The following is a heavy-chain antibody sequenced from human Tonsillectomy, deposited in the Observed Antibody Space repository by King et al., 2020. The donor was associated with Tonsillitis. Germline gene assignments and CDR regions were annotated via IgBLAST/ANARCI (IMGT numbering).Heavy chain of an antibody. Sequence: TLKESGPTLVKPTQTLTLTCTFSGFSLSTSGVGVGWIRQPPGKALEWLALIYWNDDKRYSPSLKSRLTITKDTSKNQVVLTMTNMDPVDTATYYCAHRTAMVSDYYYGMDVWGQGTTVTVSS. J-gene: IGHJ6*02. D-gene: IGHD5-18*01. CDR2: IYWNDDK. CDR1: GFSLSTSGVG. CDR3: AHRTAMVSDYYYGMDV. V-gene: IGHV2-5*01.